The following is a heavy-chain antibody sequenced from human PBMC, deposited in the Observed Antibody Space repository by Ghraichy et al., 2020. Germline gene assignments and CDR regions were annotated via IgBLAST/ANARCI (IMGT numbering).Heavy chain of an antibody. CDR1: GFTFSSYW. J-gene: IGHJ4*02. Sequence: LSLTCAASGFTFSSYWMSWVRQAPGKGLEWVANIHRDESEKHYVDSGNGRFTISRDNAKNSLYLQMNSLRADDTAVYYCARGPQFCGGACYSYFDYWGQGTLVTISS. CDR2: IHRDESEK. CDR3: ARGPQFCGGACYSYFDY. D-gene: IGHD2-21*02. V-gene: IGHV3-7*03.